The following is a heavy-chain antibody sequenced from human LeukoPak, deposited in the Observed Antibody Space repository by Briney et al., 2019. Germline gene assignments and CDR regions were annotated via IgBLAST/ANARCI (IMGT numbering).Heavy chain of an antibody. CDR3: ARVFTGSSWYFDY. D-gene: IGHD2-15*01. J-gene: IGHJ4*02. Sequence: GGSLRLSCAASGFTFSTYYINWVRQAPGKGLEWVSSISSSSTYIYYADSVKGRFTVSRDNAKNSLFLQMNSLRVEDTAVYYCARVFTGSSWYFDYWGQGTLVTVSS. CDR1: GFTFSTYY. V-gene: IGHV3-21*01. CDR2: ISSSSTYI.